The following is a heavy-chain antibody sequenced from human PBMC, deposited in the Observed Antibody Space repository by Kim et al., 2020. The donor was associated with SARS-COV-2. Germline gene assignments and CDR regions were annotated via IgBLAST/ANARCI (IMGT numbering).Heavy chain of an antibody. J-gene: IGHJ4*02. CDR3: AKDPSYSSSYLIDY. V-gene: IGHV3-30*18. Sequence: GGSLRLSCAASGFTFSSYGMHWVRQAPGKGLEWVAVISYDGSNKYYADSVKGRFTISRDNSKNTLYLQMNSLRAEDTAVYYCAKDPSYSSSYLIDYWGQG. D-gene: IGHD6-6*01. CDR1: GFTFSSYG. CDR2: ISYDGSNK.